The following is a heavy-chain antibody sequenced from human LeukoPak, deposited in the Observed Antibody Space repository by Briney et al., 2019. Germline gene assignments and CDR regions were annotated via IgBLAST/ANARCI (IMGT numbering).Heavy chain of an antibody. CDR3: ARRGSSWFRS. CDR1: GGSISSSSYY. D-gene: IGHD6-13*01. CDR2: INHSGST. Sequence: SETLSLTCTVSGGSISSSSYYWSWIRQPPGKGLEWIGEINHSGSTNYNPSLKSRVTISVDTSKNQFSLKLSSVTAADTAVYYCARRGSSWFRSWGQGTLVTVSS. V-gene: IGHV4-39*07. J-gene: IGHJ5*02.